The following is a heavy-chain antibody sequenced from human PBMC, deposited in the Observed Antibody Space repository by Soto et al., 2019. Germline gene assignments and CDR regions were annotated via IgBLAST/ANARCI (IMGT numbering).Heavy chain of an antibody. D-gene: IGHD3-10*01. CDR1: GGTFSSYA. J-gene: IGHJ6*02. Sequence: ASVKVSCKASGGTFSSYAISWVRQATGPGLEWMGGIIPIFGTANYAQKFQGRDTITADESTSTAYMELSSLRSEDTAVYYCARVKDYYGSGSYYYYYGMDVWGQGTTVTVSS. CDR2: IIPIFGTA. V-gene: IGHV1-69*13. CDR3: ARVKDYYGSGSYYYYYGMDV.